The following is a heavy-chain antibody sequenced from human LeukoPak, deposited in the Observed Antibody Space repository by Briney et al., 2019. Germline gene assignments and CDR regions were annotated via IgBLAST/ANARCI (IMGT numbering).Heavy chain of an antibody. CDR2: ISGDGTAR. V-gene: IGHV3-74*01. CDR3: VRGRGSYGWFDP. J-gene: IGHJ5*02. CDR1: GFTSSSYW. D-gene: IGHD3-10*01. Sequence: GGSLRLPCAASGFTSSSYWMHWVRQVPGKGLVWVSRISGDGTARNYADSVKGRFTISRDDAKNTVDLQMNSLRGEDTAVYYCVRGRGSYGWFDPWGQGTLVTVSS.